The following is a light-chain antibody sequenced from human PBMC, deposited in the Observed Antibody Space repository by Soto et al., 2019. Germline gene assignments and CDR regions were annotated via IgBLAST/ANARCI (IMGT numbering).Light chain of an antibody. Sequence: EIVLTQSPGSLSLSPGQRATLSCRASQSVDTTFFAWYQKKPGQAPRLLIYGASKRATGIPDRFSGSGSGTDFPLIISRLEPEDFAVYYCQQYLSSVTFGQGTKVDIK. CDR2: GAS. J-gene: IGKJ1*01. V-gene: IGKV3-20*01. CDR1: QSVDTTF. CDR3: QQYLSSVT.